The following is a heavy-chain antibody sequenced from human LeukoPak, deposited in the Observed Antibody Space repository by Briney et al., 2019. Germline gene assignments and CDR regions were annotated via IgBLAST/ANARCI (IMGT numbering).Heavy chain of an antibody. J-gene: IGHJ4*02. D-gene: IGHD3-10*01. V-gene: IGHV4-4*02. Sequence: SETLSLTCAVSGGSISSSNWWSWVCQPPGKGLEWIGEIYHSGSTNYNPSLKSRVTISVDKSKNQFSLKLSSVTAADTAVYYCARTTMVRGGNFDYWGQGTLVTVSS. CDR1: GGSISSSNW. CDR2: IYHSGST. CDR3: ARTTMVRGGNFDY.